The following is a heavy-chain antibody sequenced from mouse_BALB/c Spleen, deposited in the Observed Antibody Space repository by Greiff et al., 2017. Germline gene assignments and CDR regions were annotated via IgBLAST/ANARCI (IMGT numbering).Heavy chain of an antibody. V-gene: IGHV1-80*01. J-gene: IGHJ4*01. CDR2: IYPGDGDT. Sequence: VQLQQSGAELVRPGSSVKISCKASGYAFSSYWMNWVKQRPGQGLEWIGQIYPGDGDTNYNGKFKGKATLTADKSSSTAYMQLSSPTSEDSAVYYCTRSSYGNYAAMDYWGQGTSVTVSS. D-gene: IGHD2-10*01. CDR3: TRSSYGNYAAMDY. CDR1: GYAFSSYW.